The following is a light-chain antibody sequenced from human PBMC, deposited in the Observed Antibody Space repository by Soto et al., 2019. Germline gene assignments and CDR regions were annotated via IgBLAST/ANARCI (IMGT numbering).Light chain of an antibody. CDR2: GAS. Sequence: EVVLTQSPGTLSLSTGERATLSCRARQSVITSYLAWYQQKPGQAPRLLIYGASSRATGIPDSFSGSGSGTDFTLTISRLESEDFAVYYCQQYSTSPFTFGPGTKVDIK. CDR3: QQYSTSPFT. J-gene: IGKJ3*01. V-gene: IGKV3-20*01. CDR1: QSVITSY.